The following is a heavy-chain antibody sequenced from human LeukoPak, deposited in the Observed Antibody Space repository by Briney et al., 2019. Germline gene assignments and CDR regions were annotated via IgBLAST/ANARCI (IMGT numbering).Heavy chain of an antibody. CDR3: ATDISGSLDY. Sequence: GGSLRLSCAVPGFTVSTYWMDWVRQAPGKGLVWVARINSDGSITSYADSVKGRFTISRDNAKNTLYLQMNSLRAEDTAVYYCATDISGSLDYWGQGTLVTVSS. D-gene: IGHD3-10*01. CDR1: GFTVSTYW. CDR2: INSDGSIT. J-gene: IGHJ4*02. V-gene: IGHV3-74*01.